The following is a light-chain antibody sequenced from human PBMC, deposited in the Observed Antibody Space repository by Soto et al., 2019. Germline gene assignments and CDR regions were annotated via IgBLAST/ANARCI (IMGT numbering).Light chain of an antibody. J-gene: IGLJ3*02. Sequence: QSVLTQPPSASGTPGQRVTISCSGSSSNIGSNYVYWYQQLPGTAPKLLIYRNNQRPSGVPDRFSGSKSGPSASLAISGLRSGDEANYYCAAWDDSLSGVVFGGGTKLTVL. CDR2: RNN. CDR3: AAWDDSLSGVV. V-gene: IGLV1-47*01. CDR1: SSNIGSNY.